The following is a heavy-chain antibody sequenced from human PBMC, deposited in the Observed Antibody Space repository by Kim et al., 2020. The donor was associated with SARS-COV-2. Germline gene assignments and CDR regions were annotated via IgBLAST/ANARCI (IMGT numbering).Heavy chain of an antibody. Sequence: GGSLRLSCAASGFTFSSSAMSWVRQAPGKGLEWVSVIGGSGGNTYYADSVKGRFTISRDNSKNTLYLQMNSLRAEDTAVYYCAKGGGGSIDYWGQGTLVTVSS. J-gene: IGHJ4*02. V-gene: IGHV3-23*01. CDR1: GFTFSSSA. CDR3: AKGGGGSIDY. CDR2: IGGSGGNT. D-gene: IGHD3-10*01.